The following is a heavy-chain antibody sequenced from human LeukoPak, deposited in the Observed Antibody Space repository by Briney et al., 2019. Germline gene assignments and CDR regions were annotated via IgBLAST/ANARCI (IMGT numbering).Heavy chain of an antibody. CDR2: MNPNSGAT. CDR1: GYRFASYG. V-gene: IGHV1-8*01. J-gene: IGHJ5*02. D-gene: IGHD4-11*01. CDR3: ARMDRLSAAPTTDWFDP. Sequence: ASVKVSCKASGYRFASYGINWVRQAAGQGLEWMGWMNPNSGATGYAQKFQGRVTMTRDTSIGAAYMELSSLISDDTAVYYCARMDRLSAAPTTDWFDPWGQGTLVTVSS.